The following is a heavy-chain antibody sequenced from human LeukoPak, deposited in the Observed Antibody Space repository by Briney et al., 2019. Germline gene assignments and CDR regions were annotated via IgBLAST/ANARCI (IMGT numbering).Heavy chain of an antibody. CDR1: GFTFSAFW. V-gene: IGHV3-74*01. CDR2: INSDDSRT. Sequence: GGSLRLSCAASGFTFSAFWMHWVRQAPGKGLVWVSRINSDDSRTTYADSVKGRFTISRDNAKNTLYLQMNSLRVEDTAVYYCARVYETNGYLYWGQGSLVTVSS. J-gene: IGHJ4*02. CDR3: ARVYETNGYLY. D-gene: IGHD3-22*01.